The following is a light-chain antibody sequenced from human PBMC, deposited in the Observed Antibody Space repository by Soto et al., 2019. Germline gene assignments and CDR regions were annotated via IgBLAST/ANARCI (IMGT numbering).Light chain of an antibody. J-gene: IGLJ1*01. V-gene: IGLV2-11*01. CDR3: QSYDSSLSGYV. Sequence: QSALTQPRSVSGSPGQSVTISCTGTSSDVGGYNYVSWYQEQPGKAPKLMIYDVSKRPSGVPDRFSGSKSGNTASLTISGLQAEDEADYYCQSYDSSLSGYVFGTGTKVTVL. CDR2: DVS. CDR1: SSDVGGYNY.